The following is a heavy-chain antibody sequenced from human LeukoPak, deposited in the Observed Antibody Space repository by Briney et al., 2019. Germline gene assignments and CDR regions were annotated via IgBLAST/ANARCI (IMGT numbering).Heavy chain of an antibody. CDR2: VNPNSGDT. D-gene: IGHD1-26*01. J-gene: IGHJ5*01. CDR1: GYTFTGYY. CDR3: ARASGSYWWFDS. V-gene: IGHV1-2*02. Sequence: ASVKVSCKASGYTFTGYYLHWVRQAPGQGLEWMGCVNPNSGDTNYAQKFQGSVTMTRDTSISTVYMELSRLRSDDTAVYYCARASGSYWWFDSWGQGTLVTVSS.